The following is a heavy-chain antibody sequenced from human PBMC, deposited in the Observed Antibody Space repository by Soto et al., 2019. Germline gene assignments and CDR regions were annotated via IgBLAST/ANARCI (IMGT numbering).Heavy chain of an antibody. CDR2: LNPKSGGT. J-gene: IGHJ4*02. Sequence: QVQLVQSGAEVKNPGASVRVSCRASGYTYTDYFIHWVRQAPGQGLEWMGWLNPKSGGTYYIPKFQGRVTMTRDTSITTSYMALSRLKFDDTAVYYCARDLRATRPGLGYWGQGTLVTVSS. V-gene: IGHV1-2*02. CDR1: GYTYTDYF. D-gene: IGHD1-1*01. CDR3: ARDLRATRPGLGY.